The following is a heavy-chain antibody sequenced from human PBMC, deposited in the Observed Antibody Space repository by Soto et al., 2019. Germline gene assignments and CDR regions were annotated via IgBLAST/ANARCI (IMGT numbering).Heavy chain of an antibody. Sequence: GGSLRLSCAASGFSFSHYAMHWVRQPPGKGLEWVALISYDGENQYFTDSVRGRFTISRDNSKTAVYLEMNDLRLDDTATYYCVSPHSESSNAFDLWGQGTLVTV. CDR3: VSPHSESSNAFDL. CDR1: GFSFSHYA. D-gene: IGHD3-10*01. V-gene: IGHV3-30*04. CDR2: ISYDGENQ. J-gene: IGHJ5*02.